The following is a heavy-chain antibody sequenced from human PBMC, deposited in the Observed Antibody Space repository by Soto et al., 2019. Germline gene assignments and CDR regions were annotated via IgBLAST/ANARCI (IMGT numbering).Heavy chain of an antibody. J-gene: IGHJ4*02. Sequence: ASVKVSCKASGYTFTSYGISWLRQAPGQGLEWMGWISAYNGNTNYAQKLQGRVTMTTDTNTSTDYMELRRRRSDNTAVYYWARDLRTGTTFFFDYWGQGTLVTVSS. V-gene: IGHV1-18*01. D-gene: IGHD1-7*01. CDR2: ISAYNGNT. CDR1: GYTFTSYG. CDR3: ARDLRTGTTFFFDY.